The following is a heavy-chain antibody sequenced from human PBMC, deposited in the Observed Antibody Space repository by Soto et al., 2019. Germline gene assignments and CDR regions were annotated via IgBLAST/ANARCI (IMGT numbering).Heavy chain of an antibody. Sequence: QVQLQESGPGLVKPSQTLSLTRTVSGGSISSGGYYWSWIRQHPGKGLEWIGYIYYSGSTYYNPSLKSRVTISVDTSKNQFSLKLSSVTAADTAVYYCARSDCSGGSCYSFYYYGMDVWGQGTTVTVSS. CDR2: IYYSGST. CDR1: GGSISSGGYY. D-gene: IGHD2-15*01. CDR3: ARSDCSGGSCYSFYYYGMDV. V-gene: IGHV4-31*03. J-gene: IGHJ6*02.